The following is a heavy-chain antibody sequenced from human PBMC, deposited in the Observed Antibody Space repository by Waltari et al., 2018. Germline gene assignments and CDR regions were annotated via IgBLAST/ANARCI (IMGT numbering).Heavy chain of an antibody. D-gene: IGHD2-15*01. CDR2: IRGSGGST. V-gene: IGHV3-23*01. Sequence: EVQLLESGGGLVQPGGSLRLSCAASGFTFSSYAMSWVRQAPGKGVEWVSAIRGSGGSTYYADTVKGRFTIARDNAKNTLYLQMNSLRAEDTAVYYCAKDQRKGSTPSGDYWGQGTLVTVSS. CDR3: AKDQRKGSTPSGDY. J-gene: IGHJ4*02. CDR1: GFTFSSYA.